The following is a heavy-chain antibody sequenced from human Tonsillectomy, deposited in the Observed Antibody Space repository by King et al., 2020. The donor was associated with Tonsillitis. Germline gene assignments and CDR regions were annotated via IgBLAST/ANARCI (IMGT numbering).Heavy chain of an antibody. D-gene: IGHD2/OR15-2a*01. V-gene: IGHV3-30*18. CDR1: GFTFSNYG. CDR3: AKDRDFSYYYAMDV. CDR2: ISYDGSNK. Sequence: VQLVESGGGVVQPGRSLRLSCAASGFTFSNYGMHWVRQAPGKGLEWVAVISYDGSNKNYADSVKGRFTISRDNSNNTLYLQMNSLRAEDTAVYYCAKDRDFSYYYAMDVWGQGTTVTVSS. J-gene: IGHJ6*02.